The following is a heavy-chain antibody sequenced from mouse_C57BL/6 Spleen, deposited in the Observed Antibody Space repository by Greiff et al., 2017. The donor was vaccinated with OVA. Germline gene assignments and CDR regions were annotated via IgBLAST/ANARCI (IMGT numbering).Heavy chain of an antibody. V-gene: IGHV2-5*01. J-gene: IGHJ4*01. CDR3: AQYDYDGDMDY. Sequence: QVQLQQSGPGLVQPSQSLSISCTASGFSLTSYGVHWVRQSPGQGLEWLGVIWRGGSTDYNEDFMSKVSLTKDNSKSQVFFQMNSLKADDTAIYYCAQYDYDGDMDYWGQGTSVTVSS. CDR2: IWRGGST. D-gene: IGHD2-4*01. CDR1: GFSLTSYG.